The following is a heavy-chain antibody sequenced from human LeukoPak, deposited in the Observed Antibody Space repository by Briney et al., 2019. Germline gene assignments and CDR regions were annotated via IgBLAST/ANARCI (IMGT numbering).Heavy chain of an antibody. Sequence: GGSLRLSCAASGFTFTSSWMHWLRQAPGKGLMWISRINTDGDTTSYVDSVKGRFTISRDNSKNTLYLQMNSLSAEDTAVYFCAKLSPYGGVGYWGQGTLVTVSS. CDR1: GFTFTSSW. V-gene: IGHV3-74*01. J-gene: IGHJ4*02. D-gene: IGHD4-23*01. CDR3: AKLSPYGGVGY. CDR2: INTDGDTT.